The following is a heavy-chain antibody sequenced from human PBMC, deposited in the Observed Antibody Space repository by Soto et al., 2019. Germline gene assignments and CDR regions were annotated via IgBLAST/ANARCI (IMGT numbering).Heavy chain of an antibody. V-gene: IGHV3-66*01. D-gene: IGHD1-26*01. Sequence: GGSLRLSCAASGFTVSSNYMSWVRQAPGKGLEWVSVIYSGGSTYYADSVKGRFTISRDNSKNTLYLQMNSLRAEDTAVYYCAREAPSGSYDYWGQGTLVTVSS. J-gene: IGHJ4*02. CDR3: AREAPSGSYDY. CDR1: GFTVSSNY. CDR2: IYSGGST.